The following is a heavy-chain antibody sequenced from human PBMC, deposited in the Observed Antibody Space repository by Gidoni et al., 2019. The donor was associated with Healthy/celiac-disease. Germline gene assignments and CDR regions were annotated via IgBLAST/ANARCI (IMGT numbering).Heavy chain of an antibody. CDR3: ARGAAGWFDP. CDR1: GFTFSSYT. J-gene: IGHJ5*02. V-gene: IGHV3-21*01. CDR2: ISSSGSYI. Sequence: EVQLVESGGGLVKPGGSLRLSCAASGFTFSSYTINWVRQAPGKGLEWVSSISSSGSYIYYADSVKCRFTISRDNAKNSLYLQMHSLRAEDTALYYCARGAAGWFDPWGQGTLVTVSS. D-gene: IGHD6-13*01.